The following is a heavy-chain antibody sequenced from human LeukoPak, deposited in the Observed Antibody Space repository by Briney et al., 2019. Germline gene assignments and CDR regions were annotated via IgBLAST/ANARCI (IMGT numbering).Heavy chain of an antibody. CDR2: ISSSSSTI. J-gene: IGHJ6*02. Sequence: GGSLRLSCAASGFTFSSYSMNWVRQAPGKGLEWVSYISSSSSTIYYADSVKGRFTISRDNAKNSLYLQMNSLRAEDTAVYYCARRLVAALDGMDVWGQGTTVTVSS. CDR3: ARRLVAALDGMDV. CDR1: GFTFSSYS. V-gene: IGHV3-48*04. D-gene: IGHD2-15*01.